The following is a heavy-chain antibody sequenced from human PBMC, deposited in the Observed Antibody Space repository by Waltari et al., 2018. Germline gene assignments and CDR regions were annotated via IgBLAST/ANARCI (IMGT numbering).Heavy chain of an antibody. J-gene: IGHJ4*02. CDR1: GFTFSSYW. D-gene: IGHD5-12*01. CDR2: IKQDGSAK. CDR3: ARAVDVADY. V-gene: IGHV3-7*01. Sequence: EIQVVESGGGLVQTGGSLRLSCAASGFTFSSYWMSWVRQGPGKGLEWVANIKQDGSAKFYLDSVKGRFTISRDNAKNTLYLQMNSLRAEDTALYYCARAVDVADYWGQGTLVTVSS.